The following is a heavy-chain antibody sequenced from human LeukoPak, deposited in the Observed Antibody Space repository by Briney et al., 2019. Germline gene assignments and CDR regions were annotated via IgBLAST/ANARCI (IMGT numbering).Heavy chain of an antibody. CDR1: GGSFSGYY. CDR3: AGARTGMIDAFDI. V-gene: IGHV4-34*01. D-gene: IGHD1/OR15-1a*01. CDR2: IYYSGST. Sequence: SETLSLTCAVYGGSFSGYYWSWIRQPPGKGLEWIGSIYYSGSTYYNPSLKSGVTISVDTSKNQFSLKLSSVTAADTAVYYCAGARTGMIDAFDIWGQGTMVTVPS. J-gene: IGHJ3*02.